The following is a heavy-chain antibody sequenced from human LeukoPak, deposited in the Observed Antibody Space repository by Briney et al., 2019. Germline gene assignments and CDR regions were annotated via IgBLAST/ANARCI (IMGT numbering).Heavy chain of an antibody. CDR2: IYHSGST. J-gene: IGHJ5*02. CDR1: GYSISSGYY. V-gene: IGHV4-38-2*01. D-gene: IGHD3-3*01. Sequence: SETLSLTCAVSGYSISSGYYWGWIRQPPGKGLEWIGSIYHSGSTYYTPSLKSRVTISVDTSKNQFSLKLSSVTAADTAVYYCARHAGSSLRFLEWFLNWFDPWGQGTLDTVSS. CDR3: ARHAGSSLRFLEWFLNWFDP.